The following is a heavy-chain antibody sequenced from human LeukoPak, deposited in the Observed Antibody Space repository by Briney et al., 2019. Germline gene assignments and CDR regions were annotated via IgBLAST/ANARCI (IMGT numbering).Heavy chain of an antibody. D-gene: IGHD3-16*02. J-gene: IGHJ4*02. Sequence: GGSLRLSCAASGFTFSSYAMSWVRQAPGKGLEWVSAISGSGGSTYYADSVKGRFTISRDNSKNTLYLQMNSLRAEDTAVYYCARKGVGDYVWGSYRHPHFDYWGQGTLVTVSS. V-gene: IGHV3-23*01. CDR1: GFTFSSYA. CDR2: ISGSGGST. CDR3: ARKGVGDYVWGSYRHPHFDY.